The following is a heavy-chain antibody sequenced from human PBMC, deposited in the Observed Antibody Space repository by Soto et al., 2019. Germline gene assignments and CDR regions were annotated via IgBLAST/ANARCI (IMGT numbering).Heavy chain of an antibody. CDR1: GFTFSSYA. CDR2: ISYDGSNK. J-gene: IGHJ6*02. Sequence: GGSLRLSCAASGFTFSSYAMHWVRQAPGKGLEWVAVISYDGSNKYYADSVKGRFTISRDNSKNTLYLQMNSLRAEDAAVYYCARGGAVAGPRSGYYYGMDVWGQGTTVTVSS. D-gene: IGHD6-19*01. V-gene: IGHV3-30-3*01. CDR3: ARGGAVAGPRSGYYYGMDV.